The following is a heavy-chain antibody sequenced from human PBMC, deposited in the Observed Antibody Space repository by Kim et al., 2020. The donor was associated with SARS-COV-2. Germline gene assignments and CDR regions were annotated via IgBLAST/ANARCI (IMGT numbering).Heavy chain of an antibody. V-gene: IGHV4-34*01. J-gene: IGHJ3*02. Sequence: SETLSLTCAVYGGSFSGYYWSWIRQPPGKGLEWIGEINHSGSTNYNPSLKSRVTISVDTSKNQFSLKLSSVTAADTAVYYCARPRPPREYCSGGSCPRGDAFDIWGQGTMVTVSS. CDR2: INHSGST. D-gene: IGHD2-15*01. CDR3: ARPRPPREYCSGGSCPRGDAFDI. CDR1: GGSFSGYY.